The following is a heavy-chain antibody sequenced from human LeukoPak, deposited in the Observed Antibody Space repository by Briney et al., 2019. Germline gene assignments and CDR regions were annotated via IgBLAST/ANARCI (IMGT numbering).Heavy chain of an antibody. J-gene: IGHJ4*02. CDR3: ARGKTTQRVTIFGVVIIHKYYFDY. CDR1: RGFISRGGYY. Sequence: SQTLPLTRPFSRGFISRGGYYWSWLRQPPGKGLEWLGYIYYCGCTNYNPSLKSRVNISVDTSKTQSDLKLSSVTASDTAVYYCARGKTTQRVTIFGVVIIHKYYFDYWGQGTLVTVSS. D-gene: IGHD3-3*01. V-gene: IGHV4-30-4*08. CDR2: IYYCGCT.